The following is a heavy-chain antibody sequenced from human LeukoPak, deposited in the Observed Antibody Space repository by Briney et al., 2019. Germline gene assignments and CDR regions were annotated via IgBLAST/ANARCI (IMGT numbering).Heavy chain of an antibody. CDR2: LKGTGEK. CDR3: VVVLVPGAFWHFDL. J-gene: IGHJ2*01. D-gene: IGHD2-2*01. V-gene: IGHV3-23*01. Sequence: GGSLRLSCAASGFSFSSYAMSWVRQTPARGLEWVSSLKGTGEKYYADSVKGRFTLSRDDSRNTVYLQMNSLRAEDTAVYYCVVVLVPGAFWHFDLWGRGTLVTVSS. CDR1: GFSFSSYA.